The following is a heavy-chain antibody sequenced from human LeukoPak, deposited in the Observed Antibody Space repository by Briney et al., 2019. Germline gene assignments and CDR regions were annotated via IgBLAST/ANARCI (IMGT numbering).Heavy chain of an antibody. CDR3: ARDMRGSQDSGYYYYGMDV. CDR2: ISSSSSTI. CDR1: GFTFSSYS. D-gene: IGHD1-26*01. Sequence: GGSLRLSCAASGFTFSSYSMNWVRQAPGKGLEWVSYISSSSSTIYYADSVKGRFTISRDNAKNSLYLQMNSLRAEDTAVYYCARDMRGSQDSGYYYYGMDVWGQGTTVTVSS. V-gene: IGHV3-48*04. J-gene: IGHJ6*02.